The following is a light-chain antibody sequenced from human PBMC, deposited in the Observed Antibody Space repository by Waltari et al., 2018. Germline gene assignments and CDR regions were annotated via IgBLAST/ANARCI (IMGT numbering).Light chain of an antibody. CDR3: QHYVSLPVT. V-gene: IGKV3-20*01. J-gene: IGKJ1*01. CDR1: QSVGRS. Sequence: EILLTQSPGTLSLSPGEGATLSCRASQSVGRSLAWYQQKPGQPPRLLICGTSNRATGIPDRFRGGGSGTDFSLTITRLEPEDVAVYYCQHYVSLPVTFGQGTKVEIK. CDR2: GTS.